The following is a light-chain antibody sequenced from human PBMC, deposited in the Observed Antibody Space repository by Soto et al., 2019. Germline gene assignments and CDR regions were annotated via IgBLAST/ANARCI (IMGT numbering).Light chain of an antibody. Sequence: EIVMTQSPATLSVSPGERATLSCRASQSVSSNLAWYQQKPGQDPRLLIYGASTRATGIPARFSGSGSGTEFTLTISSLQSEDVAVYYCQQYNNWPRTFGQGTKVDI. V-gene: IGKV3-15*01. CDR1: QSVSSN. CDR2: GAS. J-gene: IGKJ1*01. CDR3: QQYNNWPRT.